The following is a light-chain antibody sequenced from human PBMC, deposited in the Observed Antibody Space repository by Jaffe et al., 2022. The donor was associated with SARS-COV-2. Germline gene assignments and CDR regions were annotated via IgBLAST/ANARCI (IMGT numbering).Light chain of an antibody. CDR2: EVT. V-gene: IGLV2-8*01. CDR1: SSDVGGYNY. CDR3: SSYAGSNNVV. J-gene: IGLJ2*01. Sequence: QSALTQPPSASGSPGQSVTISCTGTSSDVGGYNYVSWYQQLPGKAPKLMIYEVTKRPSRVPDRFSGSKSGNTASLTVSGLQAEDEADYYCSSYAGSNNVVFGGGTKLTVL.